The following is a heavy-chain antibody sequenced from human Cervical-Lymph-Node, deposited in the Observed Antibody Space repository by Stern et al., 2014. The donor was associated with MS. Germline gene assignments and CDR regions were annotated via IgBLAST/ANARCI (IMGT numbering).Heavy chain of an antibody. CDR1: GGSFSNAV. D-gene: IGHD1-7*01. Sequence: QVQLVQSGAEVKRPGSSVKVSCKASGGSFSNAVINWVRQAPGHGLEWMGGFMPVIGAANYAPKFQDRVTLTTDASTTTAYMEVSSLTSDDTAVYYCARSPTTSTFYWYFDLWGRGTLVIVSS. CDR2: FMPVIGAA. CDR3: ARSPTTSTFYWYFDL. V-gene: IGHV1-69*01. J-gene: IGHJ2*01.